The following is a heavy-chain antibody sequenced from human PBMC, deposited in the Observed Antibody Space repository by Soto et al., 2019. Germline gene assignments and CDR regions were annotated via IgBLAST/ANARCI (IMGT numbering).Heavy chain of an antibody. CDR3: AKDEKEQWLVPTPAEYFQH. V-gene: IGHV3-23*01. Sequence: GGSLRLSCAASGFTFSSYAMSWVRQAPGKGLEWVSAISGSGGSTYYADSVKGRFTISRDNSKNTLYLQMNSLRAEDTAVYYCAKDEKEQWLVPTPAEYFQHWGQGTLVTVSS. CDR1: GFTFSSYA. CDR2: ISGSGGST. D-gene: IGHD6-19*01. J-gene: IGHJ1*01.